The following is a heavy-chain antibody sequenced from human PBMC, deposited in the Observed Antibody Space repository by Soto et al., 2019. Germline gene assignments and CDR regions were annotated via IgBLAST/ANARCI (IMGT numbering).Heavy chain of an antibody. CDR2: ISPSGGST. V-gene: IGHV1-46*01. Sequence: ASVKVSWKASGYTFTSYCMHWVRQAPGQGLEWMGIISPSGGSTSYAQKFQGRVTMTRDTSTSTVYMELSSLRSEDTAVYYCARDRFLEWFYYYGMDVWGQGTTVTVS. D-gene: IGHD3-3*01. J-gene: IGHJ6*02. CDR3: ARDRFLEWFYYYGMDV. CDR1: GYTFTSYC.